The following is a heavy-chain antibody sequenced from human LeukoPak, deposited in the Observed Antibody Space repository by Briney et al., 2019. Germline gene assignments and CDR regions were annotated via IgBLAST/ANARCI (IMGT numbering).Heavy chain of an antibody. V-gene: IGHV4-4*07. Sequence: NSSETLSLTCTVSGGSISSYYWSWIRQPAGKGLEWIGRIYTSGSTNYNPSLKSRVTMSVDTPKNQFSLKLSSVTAADTAVYYCARDPDPYYDFWSGSPYGMDVWGQGTTVTVSS. CDR3: ARDPDPYYDFWSGSPYGMDV. CDR2: IYTSGST. J-gene: IGHJ6*02. CDR1: GGSISSYY. D-gene: IGHD3-3*01.